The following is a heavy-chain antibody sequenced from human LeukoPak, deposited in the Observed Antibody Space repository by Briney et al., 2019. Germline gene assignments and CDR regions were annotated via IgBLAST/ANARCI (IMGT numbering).Heavy chain of an antibody. J-gene: IGHJ6*03. CDR2: MNPNSGNT. Sequence: VASVKVSCKASGYTFTSYDINWVRQATGQELEWMGWMNPNSGNTGYAQKFQGRVTMTRNTSISTAYMELSSLRSEDTAVYYCARAKRELPSYYYYMDVWGKGTTVTVSS. CDR1: GYTFTSYD. D-gene: IGHD1-26*01. V-gene: IGHV1-8*01. CDR3: ARAKRELPSYYYYMDV.